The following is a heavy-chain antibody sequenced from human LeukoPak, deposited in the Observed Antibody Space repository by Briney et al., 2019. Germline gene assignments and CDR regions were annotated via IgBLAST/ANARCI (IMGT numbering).Heavy chain of an antibody. CDR1: GFTFSSYD. J-gene: IGHJ6*03. Sequence: GGSLRLSCAASGFTFSSYDMHWVRQAPGKGLEWVAFIRNDGSTKYYADSVKGRFTISRDNSKNTLYLQMNSLRAEDTAVYYCAKDGEGYCSSTSCYDYYYYYMDVWGKGTTVTVSS. V-gene: IGHV3-30*02. D-gene: IGHD2-2*01. CDR2: IRNDGSTK. CDR3: AKDGEGYCSSTSCYDYYYYYMDV.